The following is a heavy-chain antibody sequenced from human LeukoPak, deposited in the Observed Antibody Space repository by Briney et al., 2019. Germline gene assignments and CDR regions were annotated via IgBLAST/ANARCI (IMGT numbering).Heavy chain of an antibody. Sequence: ASVKVSCKASGYTFTSYYMHWVRQAPGQGLEWMGIINPSGGDTSYAQKFQGRLTMTRDTSTNTVYMELASLRSEDTAVYYCAREVMDNLRFDYWGQGTLVTVSS. CDR2: INPSGGDT. CDR3: AREVMDNLRFDY. V-gene: IGHV1-46*01. D-gene: IGHD1-14*01. CDR1: GYTFTSYY. J-gene: IGHJ4*02.